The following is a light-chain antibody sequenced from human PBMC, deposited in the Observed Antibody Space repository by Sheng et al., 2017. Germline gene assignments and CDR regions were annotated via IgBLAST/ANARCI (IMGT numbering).Light chain of an antibody. CDR2: QDA. CDR3: QAWDISTVV. Sequence: SYELTQPPSVSVPPGQTVTITCSGDKLGDKFVCWYQQKPGQSPVLVIYQDAMRPSGIPERFSGSNSGNTATLTISETQAMDEADYYCQAWDISTVVFGGGTKLTVL. V-gene: IGLV3-1*01. J-gene: IGLJ3*02. CDR1: KLGDKF.